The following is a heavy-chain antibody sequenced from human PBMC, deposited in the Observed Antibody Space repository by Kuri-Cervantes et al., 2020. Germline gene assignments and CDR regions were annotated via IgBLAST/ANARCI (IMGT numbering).Heavy chain of an antibody. CDR3: VAGVVGEINWFDP. J-gene: IGHJ5*02. V-gene: IGHV1-2*02. D-gene: IGHD1-26*01. Sequence: ASVKVSCKASGYTFTGYYMHWVRQAPGQGLEWMGWINPNSGGTNYAQKFQGRVTMTRDTSISTAYMELRSLRSDDTAVYYCVAGVVGEINWFDPWGQGTLVTVSS. CDR1: GYTFTGYY. CDR2: INPNSGGT.